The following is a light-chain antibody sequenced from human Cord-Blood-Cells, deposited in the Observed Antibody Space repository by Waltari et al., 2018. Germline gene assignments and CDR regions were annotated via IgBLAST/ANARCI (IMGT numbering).Light chain of an antibody. Sequence: DIHMTQSPSSLSSSVRDRATIPCRASQSISSYLNWYQQKPRKAPKLLIYAASSLQSGVPLKFSGSGSGTDFTLAISSLQPEDFATYYCQQSYSTPWTFGQGTKVEIK. J-gene: IGKJ1*01. V-gene: IGKV1-39*01. CDR2: AAS. CDR3: QQSYSTPWT. CDR1: QSISSY.